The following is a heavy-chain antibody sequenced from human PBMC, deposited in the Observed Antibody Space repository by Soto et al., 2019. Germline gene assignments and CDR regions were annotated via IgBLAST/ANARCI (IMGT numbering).Heavy chain of an antibody. Sequence: PSETLSLTCTVSGGSISSYYWSWIRQPPGKGLEWIGYIYYSGSTNYNSSLKSRVTILVDTSKNQLSLKLSSVTAADTAVYYCARATYYYDSSGYYGYYFDYWGQGTLVTVSS. CDR1: GGSISSYY. CDR2: IYYSGST. CDR3: ARATYYYDSSGYYGYYFDY. V-gene: IGHV4-59*01. J-gene: IGHJ4*02. D-gene: IGHD3-22*01.